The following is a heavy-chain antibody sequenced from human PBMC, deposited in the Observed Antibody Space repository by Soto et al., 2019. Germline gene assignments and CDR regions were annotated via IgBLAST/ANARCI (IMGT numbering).Heavy chain of an antibody. CDR2: ISSSGSTI. D-gene: IGHD3-3*01. V-gene: IGHV3-11*01. J-gene: IGHJ4*02. Sequence: QVQLVESGGGLVKPGGSLRLSCAASGFTFSDYYMSWIRQAPGKGLEWVSYISSSGSTIYYADSVKGRFTISRDSAKNSLYLQMNSLRAGDPAVYYCARGANQLLFAAENYDFWSGFSYWGQGTLVTVSS. CDR3: ARGANQLLFAAENYDFWSGFSY. CDR1: GFTFSDYY.